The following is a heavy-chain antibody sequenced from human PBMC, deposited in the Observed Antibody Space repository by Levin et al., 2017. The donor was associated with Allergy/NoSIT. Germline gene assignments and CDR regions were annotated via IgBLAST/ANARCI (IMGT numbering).Heavy chain of an antibody. J-gene: IGHJ4*02. CDR2: IYSGGST. CDR1: GFTVSSNY. V-gene: IGHV3-66*04. D-gene: IGHD5-12*01. CDR3: ARLYSGYDYPAGYYFDY. Sequence: GESLKISCAASGFTVSSNYMSWVRQAPGKGLEWVSVIYSGGSTYYADSVKGRFTISRDNSKNTLYLQMNSLRAEDTAVYYCARLYSGYDYPAGYYFDYWGQGTLVTVSS.